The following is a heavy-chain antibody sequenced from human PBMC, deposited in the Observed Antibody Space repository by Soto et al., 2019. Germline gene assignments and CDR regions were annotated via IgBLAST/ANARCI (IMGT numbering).Heavy chain of an antibody. CDR1: GYTFTSYD. D-gene: IGHD3-3*01. V-gene: IGHV1-8*01. Sequence: ASVKVSCKASGYTFTSYDINWVRQATGQGLEWMGWMNPSSGNTGYAQKFQGRVTMTRNTSISTAYMELSSLRSEDTAVYYCARGLRYDYDFWSGYLVLGYYYGMDVWGQGTTVTV. CDR3: ARGLRYDYDFWSGYLVLGYYYGMDV. J-gene: IGHJ6*02. CDR2: MNPSSGNT.